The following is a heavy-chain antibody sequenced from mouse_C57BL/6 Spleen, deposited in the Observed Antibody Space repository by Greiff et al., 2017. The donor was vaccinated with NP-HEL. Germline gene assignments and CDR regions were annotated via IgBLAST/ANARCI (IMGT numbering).Heavy chain of an antibody. V-gene: IGHV1-55*01. CDR1: GYSFTSYW. CDR3: AHYCYGNSHWYFDV. D-gene: IGHD1-1*01. Sequence: QVQLQQPGAELVKPGASVKMSCKASGYSFTSYWITWVKQRPGQGLEWIGDIYPGSGSTNYNEKFKSKATLTVDTSSSTAYMQLSSLTSEDSAVYSCAHYCYGNSHWYFDVWGTGTTVTVSS. J-gene: IGHJ1*03. CDR2: IYPGSGST.